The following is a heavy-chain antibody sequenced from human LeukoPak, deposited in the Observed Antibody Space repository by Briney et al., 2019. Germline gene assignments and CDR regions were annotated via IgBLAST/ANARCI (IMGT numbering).Heavy chain of an antibody. CDR3: ARQNLYYGMDV. CDR2: IYYGGST. CDR1: GGSISSYY. Sequence: PSETLSLTCTVSGGSISSYYWSWIRQPPGKGLEWIGYIYYGGSTNYNPSLKSRVTISVDTSKNQFSLKLSSVTAADTAVYYCARQNLYYGMDVWGQGTTVTVSS. J-gene: IGHJ6*02. V-gene: IGHV4-59*08.